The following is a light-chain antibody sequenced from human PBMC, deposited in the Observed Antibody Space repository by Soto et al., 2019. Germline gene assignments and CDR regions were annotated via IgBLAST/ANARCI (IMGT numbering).Light chain of an antibody. CDR2: GAS. V-gene: IGKV3-20*01. CDR3: HQYRSAPQT. Sequence: EIVLTQSPGTLSLSPGERATLSCRASQSVSSIYLAWYQQKPGQAPRLLVYGASSRATGIPARFSGSGSGTDFTLTISSLEPDDFAVYFCHQYRSAPQTFGQGTKVEIK. J-gene: IGKJ1*01. CDR1: QSVSSIY.